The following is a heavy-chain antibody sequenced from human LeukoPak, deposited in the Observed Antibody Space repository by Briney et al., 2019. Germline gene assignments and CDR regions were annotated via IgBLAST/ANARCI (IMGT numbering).Heavy chain of an antibody. CDR1: GGSISSSSYY. CDR2: ISGSGGST. CDR3: AKDQELELRGYDAFDI. D-gene: IGHD1-7*01. V-gene: IGHV3-23*01. J-gene: IGHJ3*02. Sequence: ETLSLTCTVSGGSISSSSYYWGWIRQPPGKGLEWVSAISGSGGSTYYADSVKGRFTISRDNSKNTLYLQMNSLRAEDTAVYYCAKDQELELRGYDAFDIWGQGTMVTVSS.